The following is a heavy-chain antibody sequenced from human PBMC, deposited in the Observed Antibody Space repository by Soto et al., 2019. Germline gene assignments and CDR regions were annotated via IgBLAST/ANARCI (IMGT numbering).Heavy chain of an antibody. CDR3: AKDPRAAGRVRVFDY. D-gene: IGHD6-13*01. J-gene: IGHJ4*02. CDR2: ISGSGGST. CDR1: GFTFSSYA. Sequence: GGSLRLSCAASGFTFSSYAMSWVRQAPGKGLEWVSAISGSGGSTYYADSVKGRFTISRDNSKNTLYLQMNSLRAEDTAVYYCAKDPRAAGRVRVFDYWGQGTLVTVSS. V-gene: IGHV3-23*01.